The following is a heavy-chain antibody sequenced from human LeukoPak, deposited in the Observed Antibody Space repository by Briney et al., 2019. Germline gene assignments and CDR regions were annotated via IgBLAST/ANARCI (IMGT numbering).Heavy chain of an antibody. CDR2: IYYTGNT. Sequence: SETLSLTCTVSGGTVRSGHYYRRWIRQPPGKRLERIVYIYYTGNTNYNPSLKSRVTISVDTSKKQFSLKLSSVTAAGTALYFWARYTGYGYAFDIWGQGTVVTVSS. D-gene: IGHD5-18*01. V-gene: IGHV4-61*01. J-gene: IGHJ3*02. CDR3: ARYTGYGYAFDI. CDR1: GGTVRSGHYY.